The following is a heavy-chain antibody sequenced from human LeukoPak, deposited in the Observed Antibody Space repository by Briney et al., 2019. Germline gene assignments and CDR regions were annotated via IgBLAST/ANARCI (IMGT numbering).Heavy chain of an antibody. CDR2: IYYSGST. Sequence: SETLSLTCTVSGGSISSYYWSWIRQPPGKGLEWIGYIYYSGSTNYNPSLKSRVAISVDTSKNQFSLKLSSVTAADTAVYYCARSITMVRANWFDPWGQGTLVTVSS. V-gene: IGHV4-59*01. CDR3: ARSITMVRANWFDP. J-gene: IGHJ5*02. CDR1: GGSISSYY. D-gene: IGHD3-10*01.